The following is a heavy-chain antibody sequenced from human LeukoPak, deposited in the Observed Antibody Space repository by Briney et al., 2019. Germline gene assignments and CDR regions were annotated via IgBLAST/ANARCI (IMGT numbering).Heavy chain of an antibody. J-gene: IGHJ4*02. Sequence: GSLRLSCAASGFTFSFHWMSWVRQAPGKGLEWVAYIKEDGSEKFYVDSVKGRFTISRDNAKNSLYLQMNSLRVEDTAVYYCARGSGALWGQGTLVTVSS. CDR3: ARGSGAL. V-gene: IGHV3-7*01. CDR2: IKEDGSEK. CDR1: GFTFSFHW. D-gene: IGHD7-27*01.